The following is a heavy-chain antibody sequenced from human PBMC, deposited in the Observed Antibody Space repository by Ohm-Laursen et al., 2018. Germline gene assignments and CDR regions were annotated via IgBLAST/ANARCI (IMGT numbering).Heavy chain of an antibody. CDR2: ISSSSSTI. V-gene: IGHV3-48*01. Sequence: SLRLSCTASGFTFSSYSMNWVRQAPGKGLEWVSYISSSSSTIYYADSVKGRSTISRDNAKNSLYLQMNSLRAEDTAVYYCARDYPANYYDSSGYPDAFDIWGQGTMVTVSS. J-gene: IGHJ3*02. D-gene: IGHD3-22*01. CDR1: GFTFSSYS. CDR3: ARDYPANYYDSSGYPDAFDI.